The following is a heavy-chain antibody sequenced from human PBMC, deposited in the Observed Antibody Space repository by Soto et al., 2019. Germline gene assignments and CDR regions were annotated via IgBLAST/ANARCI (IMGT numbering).Heavy chain of an antibody. CDR1: GFTFSGSA. Sequence: PGGSLRLSCAASGFTFSGSAMHWVRQASGKGLEWAGRIRSKANSYATAYAASVKGRFTISRDDSKNTAYLQMNSLKTEDTAVYYCTRQSCSSTSCVHGMDVWGQGTTVTVSS. CDR3: TRQSCSSTSCVHGMDV. CDR2: IRSKANSYAT. J-gene: IGHJ6*02. V-gene: IGHV3-73*01. D-gene: IGHD2-2*01.